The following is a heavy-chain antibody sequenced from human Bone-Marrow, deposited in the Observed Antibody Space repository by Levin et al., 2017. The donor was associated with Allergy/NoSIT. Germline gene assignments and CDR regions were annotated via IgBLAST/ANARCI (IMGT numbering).Heavy chain of an antibody. V-gene: IGHV3-9*01. CDR1: GFKFDDYA. D-gene: IGHD1-26*01. CDR3: VRGGRSWGAVNWFDP. J-gene: IGHJ5*02. CDR2: ISWNGGNI. Sequence: GGSLRLSCTASGFKFDDYAMHWVRLGPGKALEWVAGISWNGGNIGYVDSVKGRFILSRDNTKNSVYLQMNSLKIEDTAMYYCVRGGRSWGAVNWFDPWGQGTQVTVSS.